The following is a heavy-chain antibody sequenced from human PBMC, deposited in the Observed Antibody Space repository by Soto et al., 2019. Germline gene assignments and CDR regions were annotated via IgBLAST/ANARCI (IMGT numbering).Heavy chain of an antibody. CDR1: GYTFTSYA. J-gene: IGHJ5*02. CDR2: INAGNGNT. CDR3: ARDRAVSSSSVWFDP. Sequence: SVKVSCKASGYTFTSYAMHWVRQAPGQRLEWMGWINAGNGNTKYSQKFQGRVTITRDTSASTAYMELSSLRSEDTAVYYCARDRAVSSSSVWFDPWGQGTLVTVSS. D-gene: IGHD6-6*01. V-gene: IGHV1-3*01.